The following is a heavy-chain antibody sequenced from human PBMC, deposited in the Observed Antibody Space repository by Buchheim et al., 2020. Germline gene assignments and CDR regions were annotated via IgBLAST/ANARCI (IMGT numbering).Heavy chain of an antibody. CDR1: GFTFSSYE. CDR2: IRSSGSTT. CDR3: AREYCSSTSCSYFDY. J-gene: IGHJ4*02. V-gene: IGHV3-48*03. D-gene: IGHD2-2*01. Sequence: EVQLVESGGGLVQPGGSLRLSCAASGFTFSSYEMNWVRQAPGKGLEWVSYIRSSGSTTYYADSVKGRFTISRENAKNSLYLQMNSLRAEDTAFYYCAREYCSSTSCSYFDYWGQGTL.